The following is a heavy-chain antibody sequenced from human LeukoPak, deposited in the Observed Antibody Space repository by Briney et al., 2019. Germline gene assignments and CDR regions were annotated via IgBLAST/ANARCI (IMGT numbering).Heavy chain of an antibody. CDR2: INPNSGGT. J-gene: IGHJ4*02. CDR3: ARARWQLVPYFDS. Sequence: GASVKVSCKASGYTFTSYDINWVRQATGQGLEWMGWINPNSGGTNFAQKFQGRVAMTRDTSISTAYLELGSLRSDDTAVYFCARARWQLVPYFDSWGQGTLVTVSS. CDR1: GYTFTSYD. D-gene: IGHD6-6*01. V-gene: IGHV1-2*02.